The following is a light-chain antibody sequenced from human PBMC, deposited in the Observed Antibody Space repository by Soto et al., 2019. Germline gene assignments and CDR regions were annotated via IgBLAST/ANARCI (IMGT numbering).Light chain of an antibody. CDR3: KKYDNLPVR. V-gene: IGKV1-33*01. Sequence: DIQMTQSPSSLSASVGDRVTITCQASQDISNYLNWYQQKPGKAPKLLIYDASNLETGVPSRFSGSGSGTDFTFTISSLQPEDIATYYCKKYDNLPVRFGQGTRLEMK. CDR1: QDISNY. CDR2: DAS. J-gene: IGKJ5*01.